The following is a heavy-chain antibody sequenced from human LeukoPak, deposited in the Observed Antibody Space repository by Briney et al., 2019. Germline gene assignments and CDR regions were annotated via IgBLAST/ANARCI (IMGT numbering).Heavy chain of an antibody. CDR3: ARDRDWMTGYHYYFDY. D-gene: IGHD3-9*01. V-gene: IGHV1-69*13. CDR2: IIPIFGTA. CDR1: GGTFSSYA. J-gene: IGHJ4*02. Sequence: ASVKVSCKAPGGTFSSYAISWVRQAPGQGLEWMGGIIPIFGTANYAQKFQGRVTITADESTSTAYMELSSLRSEDTAVYYCARDRDWMTGYHYYFDYWGQGTLVTVSS.